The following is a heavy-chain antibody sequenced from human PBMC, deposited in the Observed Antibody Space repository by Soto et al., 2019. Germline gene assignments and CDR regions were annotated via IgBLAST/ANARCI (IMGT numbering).Heavy chain of an antibody. CDR3: ARHLGSYDAFDI. V-gene: IGHV5-10-1*01. D-gene: IGHD1-26*01. Sequence: GESLKISCKGSGYSFTSYWISWVRQMPGKGLEWMGRIDPSDSYTNYSPSFQGHVTISADKSISTAYLQWSSLMASDTAMYYCARHLGSYDAFDIWGQGTMVTVSS. CDR1: GYSFTSYW. J-gene: IGHJ3*02. CDR2: IDPSDSYT.